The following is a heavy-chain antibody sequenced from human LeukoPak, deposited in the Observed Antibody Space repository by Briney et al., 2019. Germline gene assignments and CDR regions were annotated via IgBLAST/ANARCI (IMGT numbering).Heavy chain of an antibody. V-gene: IGHV3-30*18. CDR2: ISYDGSNK. CDR1: GFAFSSYG. D-gene: IGHD6-13*01. J-gene: IGHJ6*02. Sequence: PGRSLRLSCAASGFAFSSYGMHWVRQAPGKGLEWVAVISYDGSNKYNADSVKGQFTISRDNSKNTVYLQMNSLRAEDTAVYYCAKVRYSSSYYYGMDVWGQGTTVTVSS. CDR3: AKVRYSSSYYYGMDV.